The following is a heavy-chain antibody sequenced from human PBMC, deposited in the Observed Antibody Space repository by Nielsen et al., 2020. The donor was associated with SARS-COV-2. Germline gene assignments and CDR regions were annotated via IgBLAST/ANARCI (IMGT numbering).Heavy chain of an antibody. J-gene: IGHJ4*02. V-gene: IGHV4-34*01. Sequence: SETLSLTCAVYGGSFSGYYWSWIRQPPGKGLEWIGEINHSGSTNYNPSLRSRVTISVDTSKNQFSLKLSSVTAADTAVYYCARGLGPSDYWGQGTLVTVSS. D-gene: IGHD7-27*01. CDR2: INHSGST. CDR1: GGSFSGYY. CDR3: ARGLGPSDY.